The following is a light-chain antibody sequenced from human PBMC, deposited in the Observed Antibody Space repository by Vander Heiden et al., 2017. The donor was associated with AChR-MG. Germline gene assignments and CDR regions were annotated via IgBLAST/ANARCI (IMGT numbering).Light chain of an antibody. CDR2: RNN. J-gene: IGLJ2*01. CDR3: GAWDDSLSGPVV. CDR1: SSNNGSNY. Sequence: QSVLTLPPSASGTPGQRVTISSSGSSSNNGSNYVVCYQQLTGTAPKLLIYRNNHRPSGVPDGCSGSKSGTSAALAISGLGSEDEADYYCGAWDDSLSGPVVFGGGTKLTVL. V-gene: IGLV1-47*01.